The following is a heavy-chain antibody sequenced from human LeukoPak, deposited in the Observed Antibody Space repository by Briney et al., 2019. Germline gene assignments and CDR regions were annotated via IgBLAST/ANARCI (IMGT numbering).Heavy chain of an antibody. Sequence: GASVKVSCKASGYTFSNYEFNWVRQATGQGLEWMGWMNPNSGDTAYAKKFQGRVTMTRNTSISTAYMELSSLRSEDTAVYYCARGYGSGRRNPTFGCWGQGTLVTVSS. CDR3: ARGYGSGRRNPTFGC. J-gene: IGHJ4*02. V-gene: IGHV1-8*01. D-gene: IGHD3-10*01. CDR2: MNPNSGDT. CDR1: GYTFSNYE.